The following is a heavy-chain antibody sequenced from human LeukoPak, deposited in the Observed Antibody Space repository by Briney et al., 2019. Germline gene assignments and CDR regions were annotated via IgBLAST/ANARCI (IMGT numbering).Heavy chain of an antibody. CDR3: AREGRSGWYVHFDY. Sequence: SETLSLTCAVYGGSFSGYYWSWIRQPPGKGLEWIGEINHSGSTNYNPSLKSRVTISVDTSKNQFSLKLSSVTAADTAVYYCAREGRSGWYVHFDYWGQGTLVTVSS. CDR1: GGSFSGYY. CDR2: INHSGST. D-gene: IGHD6-19*01. V-gene: IGHV4-34*01. J-gene: IGHJ4*02.